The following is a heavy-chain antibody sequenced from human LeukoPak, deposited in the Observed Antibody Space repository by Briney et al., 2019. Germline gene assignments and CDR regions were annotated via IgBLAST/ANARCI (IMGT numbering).Heavy chain of an antibody. Sequence: GGSLRLSCAASGFPLDDYAMYWVRQAPGKGLECVSFISWDGGSTYYADSVKGRFTISRDNSKNSLYLQMNSLRAEDTALYYCAKDKGHSSWYGYFDYWGQGTLVTVSS. J-gene: IGHJ4*02. V-gene: IGHV3-43D*04. CDR1: GFPLDDYA. CDR3: AKDKGHSSWYGYFDY. CDR2: ISWDGGST. D-gene: IGHD6-13*01.